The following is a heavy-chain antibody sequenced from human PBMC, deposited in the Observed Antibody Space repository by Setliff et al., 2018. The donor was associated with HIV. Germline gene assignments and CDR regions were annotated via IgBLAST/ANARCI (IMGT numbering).Heavy chain of an antibody. V-gene: IGHV1-18*04. CDR3: ARGGLGFLDWCLPDS. CDR2: ISGLTGEV. Sequence: ASVTVSCTASGYDFSSYSMMWVRQTPGQGLEWLGWISGLTGEVRLAKEFQGRVTLTTSAYTAYMELKSLRSEDRGVYYCARGGLGFLDWCLPDSWGQGTLVTVSS. D-gene: IGHD2-21*02. J-gene: IGHJ4*02. CDR1: GYDFSSYS.